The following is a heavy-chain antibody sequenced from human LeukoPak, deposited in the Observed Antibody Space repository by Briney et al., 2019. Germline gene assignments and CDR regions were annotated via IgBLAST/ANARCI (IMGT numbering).Heavy chain of an antibody. Sequence: SVKVSCKASGGTFSSYAISWVRQAPGQGLEWMGWIIPIFGTANYAQKFQGRVTITADESTSTAYMELSSLRSEDTAVYYCAAYCSSTSCQLSFDYWGQGTLVTVSS. CDR1: GGTFSSYA. J-gene: IGHJ4*02. CDR2: IIPIFGTA. V-gene: IGHV1-69*13. D-gene: IGHD2-2*01. CDR3: AAYCSSTSCQLSFDY.